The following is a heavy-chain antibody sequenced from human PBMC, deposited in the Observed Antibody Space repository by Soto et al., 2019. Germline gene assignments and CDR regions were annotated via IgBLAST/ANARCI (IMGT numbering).Heavy chain of an antibody. V-gene: IGHV3-21*01. CDR3: AGSSDDGRDN. CDR1: GFSLSDYS. CDR2: ISSSSSFI. J-gene: IGHJ4*02. D-gene: IGHD1-26*01. Sequence: EVQLVESGGGLVKPGGSLRISCAASGFSLSDYSMNWIRQAPGKGLEWVASISSSSSFIHYAESMKGRFTISRDNAKNSLYLQMNSLSAEDTAVYYCAGSSDDGRDNWGQGTLVTVSS.